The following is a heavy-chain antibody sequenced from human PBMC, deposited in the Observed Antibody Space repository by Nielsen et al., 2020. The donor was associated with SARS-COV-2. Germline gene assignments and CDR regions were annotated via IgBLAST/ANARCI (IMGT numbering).Heavy chain of an antibody. J-gene: IGHJ6*02. CDR3: ARDQPLHADYYYYGMDV. V-gene: IGHV3-9*01. CDR2: ISWNSGSI. Sequence: SLKISCAASGFTFDDYAMHWVRQAPGKGLEWVSGISWNSGSIGYADSVKGRFTISRDNAKNSLYLQMNSLRAEDTAVYYCARDQPLHADYYYYGMDVWGQGTTVTVSS. CDR1: GFTFDDYA.